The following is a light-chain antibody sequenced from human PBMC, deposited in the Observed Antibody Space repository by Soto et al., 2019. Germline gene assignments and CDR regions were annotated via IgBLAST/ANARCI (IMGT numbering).Light chain of an antibody. Sequence: QSALTQPASVSGSPGQSITISCTGTGSDIGGYNYVSWYQQYPGNAPKLIISEVTNRPSGISNRFSGFKSANTAFLIISGLQAEDEADYYCSSYTSSSSLGVFGTGTKVTVL. CDR3: SSYTSSSSLGV. V-gene: IGLV2-14*01. J-gene: IGLJ1*01. CDR1: GSDIGGYNY. CDR2: EVT.